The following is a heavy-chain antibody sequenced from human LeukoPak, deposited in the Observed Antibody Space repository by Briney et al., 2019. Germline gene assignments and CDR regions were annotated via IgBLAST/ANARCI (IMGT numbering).Heavy chain of an antibody. J-gene: IGHJ4*02. V-gene: IGHV1-46*01. CDR2: INPSGGST. CDR3: ARDPRYYDFWSGYYSEGPNFDY. D-gene: IGHD3-3*01. CDR1: GYTFTSYY. Sequence: ASVKVSCKASGYTFTSYYMHWVRQAPGQGLEWMGIINPSGGSTSYAQKFQGRVTMTRDTSTSTVYMELSSLRSEDTAVYYCARDPRYYDFWSGYYSEGPNFDYWGQGTLVTVSS.